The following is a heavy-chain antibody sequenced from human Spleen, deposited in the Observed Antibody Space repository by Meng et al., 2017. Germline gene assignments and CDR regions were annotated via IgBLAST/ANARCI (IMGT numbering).Heavy chain of an antibody. CDR2: IYHGGDT. Sequence: QGQLQQWGAGLLKPAGTRSLTCVVAGGSISSIDWWSWVRQPPGKGLEWIGEIYHGGDTNYNPSLKSRVTIAIDKSKNQFSLKLTSVTAADTAVYYCASWIYSCGWQWGQGALVTVSS. CDR1: GGSISSIDW. D-gene: IGHD6-19*01. CDR3: ASWIYSCGWQ. J-gene: IGHJ4*02. V-gene: IGHV4/OR15-8*02.